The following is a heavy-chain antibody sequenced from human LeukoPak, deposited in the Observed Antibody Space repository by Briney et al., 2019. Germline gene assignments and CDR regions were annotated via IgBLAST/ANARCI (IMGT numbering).Heavy chain of an antibody. D-gene: IGHD4-17*01. CDR2: ISSVSTAI. CDR1: GFTFSDYY. J-gene: IGHJ4*02. Sequence: GGSLRLSCAASGFTFSDYYMSWIRQAPGKGLEWVSYISSVSTAIDYADSVKGRFTISRDNAKNSLYLQMNSLRAEDPAVYYCARSIYTTVTTWYYFDFWGQGTLVTVSS. CDR3: ARSIYTTVTTWYYFDF. V-gene: IGHV3-11*01.